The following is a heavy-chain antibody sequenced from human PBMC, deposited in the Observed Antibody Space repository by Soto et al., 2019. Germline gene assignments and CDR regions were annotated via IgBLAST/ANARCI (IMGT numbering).Heavy chain of an antibody. D-gene: IGHD3-16*01. J-gene: IGHJ5*02. V-gene: IGHV1-8*01. Sequence: ASVKVSCKASGYSFTNNDVSGVRQATGQGLEWMGWMNPGSGDTGYAQEFQGRVTMTRDISIATAYMELSSLRSDDTAIYYCARMATFGSLNWFDPWGQGTLVTVSS. CDR1: GYSFTNND. CDR2: MNPGSGDT. CDR3: ARMATFGSLNWFDP.